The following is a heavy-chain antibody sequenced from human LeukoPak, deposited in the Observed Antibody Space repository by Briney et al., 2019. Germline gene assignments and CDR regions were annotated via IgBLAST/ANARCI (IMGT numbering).Heavy chain of an antibody. Sequence: GGSLRLSCAASGFTFSSYSMNWVRQAPGKGLEWVSSMSSGGSYIYYADSVRGRFTISRDNAKNSLYLLMNSLRVDDTAVYYCARDRPTGASRLFVVQWGQGTLVTVSS. J-gene: IGHJ4*02. D-gene: IGHD2-15*01. V-gene: IGHV3-21*06. CDR2: MSSGGSYI. CDR3: ARDRPTGASRLFVVQ. CDR1: GFTFSSYS.